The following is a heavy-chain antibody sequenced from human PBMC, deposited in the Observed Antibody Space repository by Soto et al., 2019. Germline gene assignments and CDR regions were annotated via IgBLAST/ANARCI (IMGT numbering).Heavy chain of an antibody. CDR3: ARSPAARASYYYDGMDG. Sequence: GSSVKVSCKASGYPFTSYAMHWVRQAPGQRLEWMGWINAGNGNTKYSQKFQGRVTITRDTSASTAYMELSSLRSEDTAVYYCARSPAARASYYYDGMDGWGQGTPVTVPS. V-gene: IGHV1-3*01. D-gene: IGHD6-13*01. CDR2: INAGNGNT. J-gene: IGHJ6*02. CDR1: GYPFTSYA.